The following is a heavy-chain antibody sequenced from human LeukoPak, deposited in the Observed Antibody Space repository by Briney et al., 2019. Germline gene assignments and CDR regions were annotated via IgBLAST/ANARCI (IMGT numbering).Heavy chain of an antibody. D-gene: IGHD6-19*01. V-gene: IGHV4-39*01. CDR3: ARHWMTVAPYWYFDL. CDR2: IYYSGST. J-gene: IGHJ2*01. CDR1: GGSISSSSYS. Sequence: TSETLSLTCTVSGGSISSSSYSWGWIRQPPGKGLEWIGSIYYSGSTYYNPSLKSRVTISVDTSKNQFSLKLSSVTAADTAVYYCARHWMTVAPYWYFDLWGRGTLVTVSS.